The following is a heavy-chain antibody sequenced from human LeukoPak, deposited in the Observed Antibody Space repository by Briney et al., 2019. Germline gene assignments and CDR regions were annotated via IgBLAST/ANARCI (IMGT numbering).Heavy chain of an antibody. Sequence: GGSLRLSCATSGFTFRSNWMHWVRQGPGKGLVWVSRINTDGSNSNYADSVKGRFTISRDNAKNTLYLQMNSLRAEDTAVYYCARSRYSYSSMDWGQGTLVTVSS. V-gene: IGHV3-74*01. CDR1: GFTFRSNW. D-gene: IGHD6-6*01. CDR2: INTDGSNS. CDR3: ARSRYSYSSMD. J-gene: IGHJ4*02.